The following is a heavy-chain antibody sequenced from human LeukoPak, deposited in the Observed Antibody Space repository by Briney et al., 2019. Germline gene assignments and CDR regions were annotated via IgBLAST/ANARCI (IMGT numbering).Heavy chain of an antibody. CDR1: GGTFSSYA. CDR3: ARDEGAKIAFHI. J-gene: IGHJ3*02. CDR2: IIPIFGTA. D-gene: IGHD1-26*01. Sequence: SVKVSCKASGGTFSSYATSWVRQAPGQGLEWMGGIIPIFGTANYAQKFQGRVTITADKSTSTAYMGLSSLRFEDTAVYYCARDEGAKIAFHIWGQGTMVTVSS. V-gene: IGHV1-69*06.